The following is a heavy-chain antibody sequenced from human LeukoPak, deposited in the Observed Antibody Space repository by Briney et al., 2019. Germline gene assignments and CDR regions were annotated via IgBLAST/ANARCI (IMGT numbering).Heavy chain of an antibody. J-gene: IGHJ6*02. V-gene: IGHV4-59*08. CDR2: IYYSGST. Sequence: MSSETLSLTCTVSGGSISSYYWSWIRQPPGKGLEWIGYIYYSGSTNYNPSLKSRVTISVDTSKNQFSLKLSSVTAADTAVYYCARHLPYYYGMDVWGQGTTVTVSS. CDR1: GGSISSYY. CDR3: ARHLPYYYGMDV.